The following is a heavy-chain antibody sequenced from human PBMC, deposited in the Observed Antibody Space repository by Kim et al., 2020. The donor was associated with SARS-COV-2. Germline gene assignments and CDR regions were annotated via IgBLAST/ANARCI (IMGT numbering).Heavy chain of an antibody. J-gene: IGHJ4*02. CDR3: ARSSLLDFDY. D-gene: IGHD3-16*02. CDR2: GGT. V-gene: IGHV1-2*02. Sequence: GGTNYAQKFQGRVTLTRDTSISTVYLALTSLRSDDTAVYYCARSSLLDFDYWGQGTLVTVSS.